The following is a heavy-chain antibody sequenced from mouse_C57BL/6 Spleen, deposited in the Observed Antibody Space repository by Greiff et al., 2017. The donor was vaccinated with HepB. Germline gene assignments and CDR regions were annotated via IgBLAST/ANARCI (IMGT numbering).Heavy chain of an antibody. CDR2: IWSGGST. CDR3: ARGGDYDRAMDY. CDR1: GFSLTSYG. J-gene: IGHJ4*01. Sequence: QVQLQQSGPGLVQPSQSLSITCTVSGFSLTSYGVHWVRQSPGKGLEWLGVIWSGGSTDYNAAFISRLSISKDNSKSQVFFKMNSLQADDTAIYYCARGGDYDRAMDYWGQGTSVTVSS. D-gene: IGHD2-4*01. V-gene: IGHV2-2*01.